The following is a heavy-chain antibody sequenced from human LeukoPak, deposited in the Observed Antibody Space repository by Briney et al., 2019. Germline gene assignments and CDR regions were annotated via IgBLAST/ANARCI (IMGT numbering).Heavy chain of an antibody. Sequence: GASVTVSCMASGYTFPRYYLYWVGQAPGQGLEWMGLINLSGGSTRYAQKFQGRVTMTRDTSTSTVYMELSSLRSEDTAVYYCARGVHKFYYDRSGYQPYAFDIWGQGTMVTISS. V-gene: IGHV1-46*01. CDR2: INLSGGST. CDR1: GYTFPRYY. CDR3: ARGVHKFYYDRSGYQPYAFDI. D-gene: IGHD3-22*01. J-gene: IGHJ3*02.